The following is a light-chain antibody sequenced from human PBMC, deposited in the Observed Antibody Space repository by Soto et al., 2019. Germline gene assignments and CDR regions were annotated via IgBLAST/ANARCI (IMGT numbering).Light chain of an antibody. V-gene: IGKV3-20*01. Sequence: EIVLTQYPGTMSLSPGERATLSCRASQSVSSSYLAWYQQKPGQAPRLLIYGASSRATGIPDRFSGSGSGTDFTLTISRLEPEDFAVYYCQQYGSSALTFDGGTKVEIK. CDR2: GAS. CDR1: QSVSSSY. CDR3: QQYGSSALT. J-gene: IGKJ4*01.